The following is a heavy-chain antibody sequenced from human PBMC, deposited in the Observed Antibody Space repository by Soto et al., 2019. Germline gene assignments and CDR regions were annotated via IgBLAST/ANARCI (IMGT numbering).Heavy chain of an antibody. CDR1: GDSISSSTYY. CDR2: IFSTGTT. J-gene: IGHJ4*02. Sequence: SETLSLTCTVSGDSISSSTYYWGWIRRPPGKGLEWIATIFSTGTTHYNPSLRGRVTISVDTSKNQFSLTVRSVTAADTAAYYCARHDYGDGLSYWGQGSQVTVSS. D-gene: IGHD4-17*01. V-gene: IGHV4-39*01. CDR3: ARHDYGDGLSY.